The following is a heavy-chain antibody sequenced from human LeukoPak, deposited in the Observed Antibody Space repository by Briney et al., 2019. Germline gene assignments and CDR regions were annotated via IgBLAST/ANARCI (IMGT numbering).Heavy chain of an antibody. D-gene: IGHD2-2*01. V-gene: IGHV1-2*02. CDR1: GYTFTGFY. J-gene: IGHJ6*02. CDR2: INPNSGGT. CDR3: ARGGSGVVVVPAAMHYGMDV. Sequence: ASVKVSCKASGYTFTGFYIHWVRQAPGQGLEWMGWINPNSGGTKYAQRFQGRVTMTRDTSISTAYMELNSLRSNDTAVYHCARGGSGVVVVPAAMHYGMDVWGQGTTVTVSS.